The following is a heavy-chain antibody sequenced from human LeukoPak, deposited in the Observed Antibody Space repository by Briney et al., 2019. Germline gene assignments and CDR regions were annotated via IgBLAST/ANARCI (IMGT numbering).Heavy chain of an antibody. CDR2: ISAYNGNT. CDR3: AIQASGSYGY. V-gene: IGHV1-18*04. D-gene: IGHD1-26*01. J-gene: IGHJ4*02. CDR1: GYTFTDYY. Sequence: GASVKVSCKASGYTFTDYYMYWVRQAPGQGLEWMGWISAYNGNTNYAQKLQGRVTMTTDTSTSTAYMELRSLRSDDTAVYYCAIQASGSYGYWGQGTLVTVSS.